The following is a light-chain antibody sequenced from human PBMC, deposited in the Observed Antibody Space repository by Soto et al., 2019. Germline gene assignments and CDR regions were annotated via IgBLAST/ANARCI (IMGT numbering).Light chain of an antibody. CDR2: DVS. J-gene: IGKJ3*01. CDR1: QRICGW. V-gene: IGKV1-5*01. CDR3: QLSASFSVT. Sequence: IWISKAPASLAASVGDTVTITCLACQRICGWLAWHQQKPGKAPKLLIYDVSALKRGVPPRFSGSGSGTEFSLTVRSLRHEDFTTYQCQLSASFSVTFGPGTKVDIK.